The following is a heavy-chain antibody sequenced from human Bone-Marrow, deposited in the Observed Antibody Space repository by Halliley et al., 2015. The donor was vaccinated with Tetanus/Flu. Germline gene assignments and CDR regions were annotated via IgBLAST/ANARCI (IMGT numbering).Heavy chain of an antibody. Sequence: GYIYPSGTTDYNSSLRSRVTMSVDTSKNQFSLRLGSVTAADTAVYYCARANYDGSDYYYFFDYWGRGTLVTVSS. D-gene: IGHD3-22*01. CDR2: IYPSGTT. J-gene: IGHJ4*02. V-gene: IGHV4-59*01. CDR3: ARANYDGSDYYYFFDY.